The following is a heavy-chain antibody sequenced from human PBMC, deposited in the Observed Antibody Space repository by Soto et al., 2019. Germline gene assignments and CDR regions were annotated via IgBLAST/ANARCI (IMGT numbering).Heavy chain of an antibody. CDR3: ARREKVPCGGDCYSTTQDM. V-gene: IGHV3-74*01. CDR2: IKSDGTST. CDR1: GFAFTSYW. D-gene: IGHD2-21*02. J-gene: IGHJ3*02. Sequence: GGSLRLSCAASGFAFTSYWMHWVRQAPGKGLVWVSRIKSDGTSTSYADSVKGRFTISRDTAKSTLYLQMNSLRAEDTAMYYCARREKVPCGGDCYSTTQDMWDPVTMVTVS.